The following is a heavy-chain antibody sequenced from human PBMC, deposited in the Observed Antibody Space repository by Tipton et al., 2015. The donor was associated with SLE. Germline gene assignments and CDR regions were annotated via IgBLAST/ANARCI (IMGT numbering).Heavy chain of an antibody. CDR3: ARGYRAIFDS. Sequence: LRLSCAISGDSVSSNSAAWNWIRQSPSRGLEWLGRTYYRSKWYNDYAVSVKSRLTINPDTSKNQFSLQLNSVTPEDTAVYYCARGYRAIFDSWGEGTLVTVSS. CDR2: TYYRSKWYN. V-gene: IGHV6-1*01. J-gene: IGHJ4*02. D-gene: IGHD2-21*01. CDR1: GDSVSSNSAA.